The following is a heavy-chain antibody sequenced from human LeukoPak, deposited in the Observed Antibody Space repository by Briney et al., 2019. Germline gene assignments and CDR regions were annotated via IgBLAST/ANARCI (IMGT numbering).Heavy chain of an antibody. Sequence: GGSLRLSCAASGFTFSNSWMSWVRQPPGKGLEWVANIKQDGSEKYYVGSVKGRFTISRDNAKNSLYLQMNSLRAGDTAVYFCARVVPPLYYFDYWGQGTLVTVSS. CDR3: ARVVPPLYYFDY. V-gene: IGHV3-7*01. CDR2: IKQDGSEK. J-gene: IGHJ4*02. D-gene: IGHD3-10*01. CDR1: GFTFSNSW.